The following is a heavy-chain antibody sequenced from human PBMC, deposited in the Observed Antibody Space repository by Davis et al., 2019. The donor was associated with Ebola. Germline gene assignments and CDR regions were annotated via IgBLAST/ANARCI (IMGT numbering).Heavy chain of an antibody. V-gene: IGHV3-21*01. Sequence: GESLKISCAASGFTFSSYSMNWVRQAPGKGLEWVSSISSSSSYIYYADSVKGRFTISRDNAKNSLYLQMNSLRAEDTAVYYCARVDGYYYGSGLTDYWGQGTLVTVSS. CDR2: ISSSSSYI. CDR3: ARVDGYYYGSGLTDY. CDR1: GFTFSSYS. D-gene: IGHD3-10*01. J-gene: IGHJ4*02.